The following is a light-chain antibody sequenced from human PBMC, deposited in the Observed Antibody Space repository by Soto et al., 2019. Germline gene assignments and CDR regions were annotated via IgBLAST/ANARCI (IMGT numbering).Light chain of an antibody. CDR2: DAS. J-gene: IGKJ1*01. CDR1: QSVGRK. V-gene: IGKV3-15*01. CDR3: QQYNSYWT. Sequence: EIVMTQSPATLSVSPGEGATLSCRASQSVGRKLVWYQQKAGQAPRPLIFDASTRATGIPARFSGSGSGTEFTLTISSLQPDDFATYYCQQYNSYWTFGQGTKVDIK.